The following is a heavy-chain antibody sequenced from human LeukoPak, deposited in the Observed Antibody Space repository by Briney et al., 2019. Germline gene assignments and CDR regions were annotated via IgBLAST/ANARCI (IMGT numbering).Heavy chain of an antibody. D-gene: IGHD3-10*01. CDR2: IHGGGDVT. CDR1: GFTFTNYA. V-gene: IGHV3-23*01. J-gene: IGHJ4*02. Sequence: GGSLRLSCAASGFTFTNYAMNWVRQAPEKGLEWVSTIHGGGDVTYYADSVKGRFTISRDNSRNTLYLQMNSLRAEDTAVYYCAKVSGSYYYGSGSYYAEYYFDYWGQGTLVTVSS. CDR3: AKVSGSYYYGSGSYYAEYYFDY.